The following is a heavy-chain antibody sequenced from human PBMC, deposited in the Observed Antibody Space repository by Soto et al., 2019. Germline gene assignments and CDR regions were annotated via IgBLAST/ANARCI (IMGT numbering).Heavy chain of an antibody. CDR1: GGSISSGGYY. D-gene: IGHD3-16*02. J-gene: IGHJ6*02. CDR2: IYYSGST. V-gene: IGHV4-31*03. Sequence: SEPLSITCTVSGGSISSGGYYWSWIRQHPGKGLEWIGYIYYSGSTYYNPSLKSRVTISVDTSKNQFSLKLSSVTAADTAVYYCARISVYYYYYGMDVWGQGTTVTVSS. CDR3: ARISVYYYYYGMDV.